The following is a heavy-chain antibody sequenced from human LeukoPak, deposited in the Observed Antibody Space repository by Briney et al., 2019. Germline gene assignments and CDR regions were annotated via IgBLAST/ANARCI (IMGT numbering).Heavy chain of an antibody. CDR2: IYYSGRS. D-gene: IGHD5-24*01. V-gene: IGHV4-59*08. Sequence: PSETLSLTCTVSGRSISSYYWSWIRQPPGKGLEWIGYIYYSGRSKYNPSLKSRVTISVDTSKKKFSLKRSSLSAAGTPACFCGRGLGRGDYGFDIWGQGTMVTVSS. CDR1: GRSISSYY. CDR3: GRGLGRGDYGFDI. J-gene: IGHJ3*02.